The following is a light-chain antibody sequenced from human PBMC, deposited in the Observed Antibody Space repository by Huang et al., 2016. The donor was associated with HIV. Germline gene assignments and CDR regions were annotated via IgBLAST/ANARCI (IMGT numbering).Light chain of an antibody. Sequence: DIQMTQSPSAMSASVGDRVTITCRASQDIDNYLAWFQQKPGKAPKRLIFAASNLQSGVPSRFSASGSGTEFTLTISSLQPEDSATYYCLQHKRHEASTFGQGTKVEIK. J-gene: IGKJ1*01. V-gene: IGKV1-17*03. CDR2: AAS. CDR1: QDIDNY. CDR3: LQHKRHEAST.